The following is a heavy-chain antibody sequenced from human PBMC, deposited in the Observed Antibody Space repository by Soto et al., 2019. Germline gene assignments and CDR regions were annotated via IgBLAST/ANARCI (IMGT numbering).Heavy chain of an antibody. CDR2: IIPILGIA. V-gene: IGHV1-69*04. D-gene: IGHD3-22*01. CDR3: ARDREARGSGYFAAYDY. CDR1: GGTFSSYT. J-gene: IGHJ4*02. Sequence: ASVKVSCKASGGTFSSYTISWVRQAPGQGFEWMGRIIPILGIANYAQKFQGRVAMTTDTSTSTAYMELMSLRPDDTAVYYCARDREARGSGYFAAYDYWGQGTLVTVSS.